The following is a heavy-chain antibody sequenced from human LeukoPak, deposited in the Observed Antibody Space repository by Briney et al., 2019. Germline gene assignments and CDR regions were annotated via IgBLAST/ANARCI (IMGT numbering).Heavy chain of an antibody. CDR2: IYPGDSDT. D-gene: IGHD1-26*01. CDR1: GYSFISYW. Sequence: ESLRISCQGSGYSFISYWIGWVRQMPGKGLEWMGIIYPGDSDTRYSPSFQGQVTISADKSISTAYLQWSSLKASDTAIYYCARQIVGAAFDYWGQGTLVTVSS. J-gene: IGHJ4*02. CDR3: ARQIVGAAFDY. V-gene: IGHV5-51*01.